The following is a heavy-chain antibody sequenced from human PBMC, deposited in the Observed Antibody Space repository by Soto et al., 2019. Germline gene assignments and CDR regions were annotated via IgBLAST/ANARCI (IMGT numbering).Heavy chain of an antibody. D-gene: IGHD3-9*01. CDR1: GFVFRTFR. J-gene: IGHJ4*02. CDR2: IRFDGSTA. Sequence: GGSLRLSCEASGFVFRTFRMHWVRRAPGKGLEWLTTIRFDGSTARYAESVRGRFKISRDNSMNTLYLRLDRLRVEDTAVYYCVRDRPNTESLTGYFDTWGQGT. CDR3: VRDRPNTESLTGYFDT. V-gene: IGHV3-33*01.